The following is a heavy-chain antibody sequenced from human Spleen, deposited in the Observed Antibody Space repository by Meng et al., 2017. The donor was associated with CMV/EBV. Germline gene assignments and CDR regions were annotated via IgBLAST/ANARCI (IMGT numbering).Heavy chain of an antibody. CDR2: ISSSSSTI. Sequence: GESLKISCAASQFTFSDFSMSWIRQAPGKGLEWVSYISSSSSTIYYADSVKGRFTISRDNAKNSLYLQMNSLRADDTAVYYCARDHDYWGQGTLVTVSS. V-gene: IGHV3-11*04. J-gene: IGHJ4*02. CDR1: QFTFSDFS. CDR3: ARDHDY.